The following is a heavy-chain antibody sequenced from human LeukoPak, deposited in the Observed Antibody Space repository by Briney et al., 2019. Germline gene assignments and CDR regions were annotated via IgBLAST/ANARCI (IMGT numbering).Heavy chain of an antibody. V-gene: IGHV3-23*01. CDR1: GFTFSSYA. D-gene: IGHD3-3*01. J-gene: IGHJ6*02. CDR2: ISGSGGST. CDR3: AKDGTHQITIFGMVILNGMDV. Sequence: GGSLRLSCAASGFTFSSYAMSWVRQAPGNGLEWVSAISGSGGSTYYADSVKGRFTISRDNSKNTLYLQMNSLRAEDTAVYYCAKDGTHQITIFGMVILNGMDVWGQGTTVTVSS.